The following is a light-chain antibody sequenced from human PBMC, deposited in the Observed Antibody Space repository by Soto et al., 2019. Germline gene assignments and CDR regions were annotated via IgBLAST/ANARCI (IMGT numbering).Light chain of an antibody. CDR3: QQAHSFPVT. J-gene: IGKJ4*01. CDR1: QGISTL. V-gene: IGKV1-12*01. Sequence: DIQMSQSPSSVSASVGDRLTISCRASQGISTLLAWYQQKPGKAPKLLIYGASTLQSGVPSRFRGSGSGTDFTLTISSLQPEDFATYYCQQAHSFPVTFGGGTKVEIK. CDR2: GAS.